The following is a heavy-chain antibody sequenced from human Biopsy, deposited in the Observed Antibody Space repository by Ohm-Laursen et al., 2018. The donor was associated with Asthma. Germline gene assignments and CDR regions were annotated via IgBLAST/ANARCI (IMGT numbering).Heavy chain of an antibody. J-gene: IGHJ4*02. D-gene: IGHD6-13*01. V-gene: IGHV3-9*01. CDR2: VSWNSGSI. CDR3: VKDIRLQLWGFDS. CDR1: GFTFADYA. Sequence: SLRLSCTAFGFTFADYAMHWVRQAPGKGLEWVSGVSWNSGSIDYADSVKGRFTISRDNAKNSLYLQMNSLRGADTALYYCVKDIRLQLWGFDSWGQGTLVTVSS.